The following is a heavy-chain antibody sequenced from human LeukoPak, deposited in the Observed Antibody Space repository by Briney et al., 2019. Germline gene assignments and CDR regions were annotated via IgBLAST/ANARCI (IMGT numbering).Heavy chain of an antibody. CDR2: IYYSGTT. D-gene: IGHD3-16*01. CDR3: ARSYDTDAYHNNWFDP. J-gene: IGHJ5*02. Sequence: SETLSLTCGVSGGSISSNYSSWIRQSPGKGLEWIGYIYYSGTTNYNPSLKSRVTISVDTSRQQFSLKLSSVTAADTAVYYCARSYDTDAYHNNWFDPWGQGTLVTVSS. CDR1: GGSISSNY. V-gene: IGHV4-59*08.